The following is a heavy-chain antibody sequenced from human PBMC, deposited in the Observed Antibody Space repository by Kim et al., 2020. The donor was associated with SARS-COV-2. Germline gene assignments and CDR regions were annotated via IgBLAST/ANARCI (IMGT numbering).Heavy chain of an antibody. CDR3: AKDRELLWFGELSNP. Sequence: GGSLRLSCAASGFTFSSYGMHWVRQAPGKGLEWVAVISYDGSNKYYADSVKGRFTISRDNSKNTLYLQMNSLRAEDTAVYYCAKDRELLWFGELSNPWGQGTLVTVSS. J-gene: IGHJ5*02. CDR1: GFTFSSYG. D-gene: IGHD3-10*01. CDR2: ISYDGSNK. V-gene: IGHV3-30*18.